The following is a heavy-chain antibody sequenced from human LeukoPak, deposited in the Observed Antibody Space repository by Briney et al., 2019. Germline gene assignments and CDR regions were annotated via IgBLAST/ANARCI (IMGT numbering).Heavy chain of an antibody. D-gene: IGHD6-13*01. CDR1: GFTFSNYA. CDR2: INWNGGST. J-gene: IGHJ2*01. CDR3: AREGYSSSWYGNWYFDL. V-gene: IGHV3-20*04. Sequence: GGSLRLSCAASGFTFSNYAMSWVRQAPGKGLEWVSGINWNGGSTGYADSVKGRFTISRDNAKNSLYLQMNSLRAEDTALYYCAREGYSSSWYGNWYFDLWGRGTLVTVSS.